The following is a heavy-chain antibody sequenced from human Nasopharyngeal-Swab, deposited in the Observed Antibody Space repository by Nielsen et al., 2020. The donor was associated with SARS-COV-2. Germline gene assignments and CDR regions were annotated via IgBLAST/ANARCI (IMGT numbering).Heavy chain of an antibody. D-gene: IGHD5-12*01. CDR2: INNRGDDT. CDR1: GFTFSSYA. CDR3: VKDLAYDEVS. J-gene: IGHJ5*02. Sequence: GESLKISCAASGFTFSSYAMSWVRQAPGKGLEWVSTINNRGDDTHYVDSVRGWFTVSRDNSKNTLYLQMNSLRGEDTAIYYCVKDLAYDEVSWGQGTLVTVSS. V-gene: IGHV3-23*01.